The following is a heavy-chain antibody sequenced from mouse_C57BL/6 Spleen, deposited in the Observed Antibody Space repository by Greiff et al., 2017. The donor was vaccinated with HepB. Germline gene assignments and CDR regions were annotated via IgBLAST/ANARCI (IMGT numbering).Heavy chain of an antibody. CDR2: IYPGSGST. J-gene: IGHJ4*01. V-gene: IGHV1-55*01. CDR3: ARPLFPYAMDY. Sequence: QIQLQQPGAELVKPGASVKMSCKASGYTFTSYWITWVKQRPGQGLEWIGDIYPGSGSTNYNEKFKSKATLTVDTSSSTAYMQLSSLTSEDSAVYYCARPLFPYAMDYWGQGTSVTVSS. CDR1: GYTFTSYW.